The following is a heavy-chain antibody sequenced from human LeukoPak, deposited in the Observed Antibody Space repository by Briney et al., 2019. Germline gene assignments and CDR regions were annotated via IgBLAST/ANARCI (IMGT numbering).Heavy chain of an antibody. Sequence: GGSLGLSCAASGFTFSSYEMNWVRQAPGKGLEWVSYISSSGSTIYYADSVKGRFTISRDNAKNSLYLQMNSLRAEDTAVYYCARDASPSPVAGTNYFDYWGQGTLVTVSS. J-gene: IGHJ4*02. D-gene: IGHD6-19*01. CDR1: GFTFSSYE. CDR3: ARDASPSPVAGTNYFDY. CDR2: ISSSGSTI. V-gene: IGHV3-48*03.